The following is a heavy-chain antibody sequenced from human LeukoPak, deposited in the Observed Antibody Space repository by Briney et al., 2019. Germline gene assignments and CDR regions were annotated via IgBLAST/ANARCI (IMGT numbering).Heavy chain of an antibody. J-gene: IGHJ4*02. D-gene: IGHD3-3*01. CDR3: ARGILPPPHTDFWSGYYTPYFDY. Sequence: SETLSLTCAVYGGSFSGYYWSWIRQPPGKGLEWIGEINHSGGTNYNPSLKSRVTISVDTSKNQFSLKLSSVTAADTAVYYCARGILPPPHTDFWSGYYTPYFDYWGQGTLVTVSS. CDR1: GGSFSGYY. V-gene: IGHV4-34*01. CDR2: INHSGGT.